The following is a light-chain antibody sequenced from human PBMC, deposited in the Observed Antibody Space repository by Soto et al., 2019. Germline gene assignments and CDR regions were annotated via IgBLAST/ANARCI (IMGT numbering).Light chain of an antibody. V-gene: IGKV1-39*01. CDR2: AAS. CDR1: QSISSY. Sequence: DIQMTQSPSSLSASVGDGVTITCRASQSISSYLNWYQQKPGKAPKLLIYAASSLQSGVPSRFSGSGSGTDFTLTISSLQPEDFATYYYQQSYSIPPTFGGGTKVEI. J-gene: IGKJ4*01. CDR3: QQSYSIPPT.